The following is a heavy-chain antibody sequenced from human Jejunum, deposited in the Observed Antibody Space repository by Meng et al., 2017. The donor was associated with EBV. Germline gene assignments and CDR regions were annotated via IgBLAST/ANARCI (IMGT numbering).Heavy chain of an antibody. V-gene: IGHV4-30-2*01. CDR2: IYYSGSA. J-gene: IGHJ4*02. Sequence: QPQESGSGLVKPSETLSLTCAVSGGSISSGGYSWHWIRQPPGKGLQWIGYIYYSGSAFYNPSLKSRVTLSVDRSKNQFSLNLSSVTAADTAVYYCARGAYFDYWGQGTLVTVSS. CDR1: GGSISSGGYS. CDR3: ARGAYFDY.